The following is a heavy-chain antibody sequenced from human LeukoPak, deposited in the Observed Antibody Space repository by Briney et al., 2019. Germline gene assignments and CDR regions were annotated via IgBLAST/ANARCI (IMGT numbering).Heavy chain of an antibody. J-gene: IGHJ4*02. D-gene: IGHD2-2*01. Sequence: GESLSLSCAASGFTFSSYSINWVRHPPGEGLGWVSTISSGSSYIYNADSVKGRFTISRHNPENSLDLQISSLRAEDTAVYYCARGAQIVVTPAAQARPGPSGVDYWGQGTLVTVSS. CDR3: ARGAQIVVTPAAQARPGPSGVDY. CDR2: ISSGSSYI. CDR1: GFTFSSYS. V-gene: IGHV3-21*06.